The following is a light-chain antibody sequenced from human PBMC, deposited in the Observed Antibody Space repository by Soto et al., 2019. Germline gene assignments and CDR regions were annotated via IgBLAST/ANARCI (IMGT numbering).Light chain of an antibody. CDR1: QCISSW. CDR2: AAS. Sequence: DIQMTQSPSSVSASVGDRVTITCRASQCISSWLAWSQQKTGKAPKLLIYAASGLQSGVPSRFSGSGSGKDFTLNISSLQPEDFATYYCQQANSFPVTFGGGTKVEIK. CDR3: QQANSFPVT. V-gene: IGKV1D-12*01. J-gene: IGKJ4*01.